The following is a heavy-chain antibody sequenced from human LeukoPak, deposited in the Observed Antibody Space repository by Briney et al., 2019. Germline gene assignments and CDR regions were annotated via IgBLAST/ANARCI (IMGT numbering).Heavy chain of an antibody. J-gene: IGHJ4*02. D-gene: IGHD5-24*01. CDR3: AVDRRFKIFDY. V-gene: IGHV3-7*01. CDR1: GLAFSNFW. Sequence: GGSLRLSCATSGLAFSNFWMYWVRQAPGKGLEWVASIKPDGSEEFYADPVKGRFNISRDNAKNSLFLQMTNLKAEDTAVYYCAVDRRFKIFDYWGQGTLVTVSS. CDR2: IKPDGSEE.